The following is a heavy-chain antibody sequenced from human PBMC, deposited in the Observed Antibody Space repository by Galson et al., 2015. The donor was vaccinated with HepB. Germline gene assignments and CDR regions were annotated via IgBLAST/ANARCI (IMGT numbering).Heavy chain of an antibody. CDR3: ARDDYINLNGYYFYYMEV. CDR2: ISYDGRNK. V-gene: IGHV3-30*04. Sequence: SLRLSCAASGFTFSSYAMHWVRQAPGKGLEWVAAISYDGRNKNYADSVKGRFTISRDNSKNTLYLQMNSLRAEDTALYYCARDDYINLNGYYFYYMEVWGKATTVTVSS. J-gene: IGHJ6*03. CDR1: GFTFSSYA. D-gene: IGHD4-11*01.